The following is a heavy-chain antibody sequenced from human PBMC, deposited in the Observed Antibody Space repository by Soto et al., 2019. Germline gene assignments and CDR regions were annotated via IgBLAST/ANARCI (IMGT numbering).Heavy chain of an antibody. J-gene: IGHJ6*02. CDR1: GFTLGGYW. Sequence: PGGSLRLSCGGSGFTLGGYWMHWVRQSPGTGLVWVSRINSDGTTTAYADSVKGRFTTSRDNSSNTLFLQMTSLRADDTAVFYCTHCRGESRHGGYSGMDVCGQGPTVTVYS. V-gene: IGHV3-74*01. CDR3: THCRGESRHGGYSGMDV. D-gene: IGHD2-15*01. CDR2: INSDGTTT.